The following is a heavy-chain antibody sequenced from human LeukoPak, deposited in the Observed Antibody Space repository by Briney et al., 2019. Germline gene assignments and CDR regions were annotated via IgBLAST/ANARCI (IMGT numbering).Heavy chain of an antibody. CDR3: ARLDEHYFDY. CDR2: IYYSGST. CDR1: GGSISSYY. Sequence: SETLSLTCTVSGGSISSYYWSWIRQPPGKGLEWIGYIYYSGSTNYNPSLKSRVTISVDTSKNQFSLKLSSVTAADTAVYYCARLDEHYFDYWGQGTLVTVSS. V-gene: IGHV4-59*08. J-gene: IGHJ4*02.